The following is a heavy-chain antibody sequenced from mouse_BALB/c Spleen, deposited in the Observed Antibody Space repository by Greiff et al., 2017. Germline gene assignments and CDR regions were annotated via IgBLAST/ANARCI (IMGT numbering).Heavy chain of an antibody. CDR3: AYYYGSSYYFDD. J-gene: IGHJ2*01. CDR2: INPSTGYT. CDR1: GYTFTSYW. Sequence: VQLQQSGAELAKPGASVKMSCKASGYTFTSYWMHWVKQRPGQGLEWIGYINPSTGYTEYNQKFKDKATLTADKSSSTAYMQLSSLTSEDSAVYYCAYYYGSSYYFDDWGQGTTLTVSS. D-gene: IGHD1-1*01. V-gene: IGHV1-7*01.